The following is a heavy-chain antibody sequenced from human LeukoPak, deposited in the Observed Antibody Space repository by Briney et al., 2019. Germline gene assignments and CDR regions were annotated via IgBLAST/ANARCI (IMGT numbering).Heavy chain of an antibody. J-gene: IGHJ4*02. CDR3: ARRWGYCSGGSCSYYFDY. V-gene: IGHV4-34*01. Sequence: PSETLSLTCAVYGGSFSGYYWSWIRQPPGKGLEWIGEINHSGSTNYNPSLKSRVTISVDTSKNQFSLKLSSVTAADTAVYYCARRWGYCSGGSCSYYFDYWGQGTLVTVSS. CDR1: GGSFSGYY. D-gene: IGHD2-15*01. CDR2: INHSGST.